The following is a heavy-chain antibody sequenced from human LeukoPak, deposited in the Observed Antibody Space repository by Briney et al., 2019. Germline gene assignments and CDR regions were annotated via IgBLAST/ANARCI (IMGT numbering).Heavy chain of an antibody. D-gene: IGHD3-3*01. CDR1: GYTFTSYY. CDR2: INPSGGST. V-gene: IGHV1-46*01. Sequence: GASVKVSCKASGYTFTSYYMHWVRQAPGQGFEWMGIINPSGGSTSYAQKFQGRVTMTRDTSTSTVYMELSSLRSEDTAVYYCARDLRITIFGVVNYYYNMDVWGKGTTVTVSS. J-gene: IGHJ6*03. CDR3: ARDLRITIFGVVNYYYNMDV.